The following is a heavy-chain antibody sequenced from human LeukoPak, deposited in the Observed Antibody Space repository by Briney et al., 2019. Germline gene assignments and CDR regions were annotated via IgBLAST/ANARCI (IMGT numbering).Heavy chain of an antibody. Sequence: ASVKVSCKASGYTFTSYDINWVRQATGQGLEWMGWMNPNSGNTGYAQKFQGRVTMTRNISISTAYMGLSSLRSEDTAVYYCARKGDYCSSTSCYFKVGYYYYMDVWGKGTTVTISS. J-gene: IGHJ6*03. V-gene: IGHV1-8*01. CDR3: ARKGDYCSSTSCYFKVGYYYYMDV. CDR2: MNPNSGNT. D-gene: IGHD2-2*01. CDR1: GYTFTSYD.